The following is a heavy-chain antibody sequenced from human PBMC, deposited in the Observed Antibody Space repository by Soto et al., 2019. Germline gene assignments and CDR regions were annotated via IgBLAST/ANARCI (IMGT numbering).Heavy chain of an antibody. D-gene: IGHD1-1*01. Sequence: ASVKVSCKASGYTFTGYYMHWVRQAPGQGLEWMGWINPNSGGTNYAQKFQGWATMTRDTSISTAYMELSRLRSDDTAVYYCARDYTTGTTDYYYYGMDVWGQGTTVTVSS. CDR2: INPNSGGT. J-gene: IGHJ6*02. CDR1: GYTFTGYY. V-gene: IGHV1-2*04. CDR3: ARDYTTGTTDYYYYGMDV.